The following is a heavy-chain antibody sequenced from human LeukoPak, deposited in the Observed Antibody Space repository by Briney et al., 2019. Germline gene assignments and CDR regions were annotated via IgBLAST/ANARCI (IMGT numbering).Heavy chain of an antibody. CDR3: ARGNRAYDSSGYLVENYWYFDL. CDR2: MNPNSGNT. D-gene: IGHD3-22*01. Sequence: ASVKVSCKASGYTFNNYDINWVRQATGQGLEWMGWMNPNSGNTGYAQKFQGRVTMTRNTSISTAYMELSSLRSEDTAVYYCARGNRAYDSSGYLVENYWYFDLWGRGTLVTVSS. CDR1: GYTFNNYD. V-gene: IGHV1-8*02. J-gene: IGHJ2*01.